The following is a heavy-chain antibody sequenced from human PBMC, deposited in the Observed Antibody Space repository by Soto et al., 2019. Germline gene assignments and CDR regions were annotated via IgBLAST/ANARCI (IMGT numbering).Heavy chain of an antibody. D-gene: IGHD5-18*01. J-gene: IGHJ6*02. CDR1: GFTFSPHA. CDR2: ISYEGSNK. CDR3: ARERNTGYDYSYYYGMEV. Sequence: QVQLVETGGGVVQPGRSLRLSCAASGFTFSPHAMHWVRQGPGKGLEWVAVISYEGSNKYYADSVKGRFTISRDNSKNTLYLQMNSLRAEDTAVYYCARERNTGYDYSYYYGMEVWGQGTTVTVSS. V-gene: IGHV3-30-3*01.